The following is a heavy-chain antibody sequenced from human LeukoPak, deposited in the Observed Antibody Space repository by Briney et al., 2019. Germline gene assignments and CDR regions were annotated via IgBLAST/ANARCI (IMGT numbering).Heavy chain of an antibody. Sequence: ASVKVSCKASGNTFTSYGISWVRQAPGQGLEWMGWISAYNGNTNYAQKLQGRVTMTTDTSTSTAYMELRSLRSDDTAVYYCARDPDCSSTSCYLAPSFDYWGQGTLVTVSS. V-gene: IGHV1-18*01. J-gene: IGHJ4*02. CDR3: ARDPDCSSTSCYLAPSFDY. D-gene: IGHD2-2*01. CDR2: ISAYNGNT. CDR1: GNTFTSYG.